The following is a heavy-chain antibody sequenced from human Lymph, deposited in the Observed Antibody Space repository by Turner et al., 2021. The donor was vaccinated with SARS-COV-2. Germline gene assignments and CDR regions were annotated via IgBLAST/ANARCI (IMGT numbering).Heavy chain of an antibody. J-gene: IGHJ4*02. D-gene: IGHD2-15*01. CDR3: ARGAAYCSGGSCYRKGFDY. CDR1: GGTFSSSA. V-gene: IGHV1-69*01. CDR2: IIPIFGKA. Sequence: QVQLVQSGAEVKKPGSSVTFSCKASGGTFSSSATSWVRKAPGQGPEWMGGIIPIFGKANYAQRFQGRVTITADESTSTAYMELRSLRSEDTAVYYCARGAAYCSGGSCYRKGFDYWGQGTPVTVSS.